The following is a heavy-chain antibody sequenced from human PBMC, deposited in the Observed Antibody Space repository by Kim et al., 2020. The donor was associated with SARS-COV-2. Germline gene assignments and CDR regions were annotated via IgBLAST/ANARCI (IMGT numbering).Heavy chain of an antibody. V-gene: IGHV5-51*01. J-gene: IGHJ5*02. D-gene: IGHD3-10*01. Sequence: PSFQGQVTISADKSISTAYLQWSSLKASDTAMYYCARSLVRGVINWFDPWGQGTLVTVSS. CDR3: ARSLVRGVINWFDP.